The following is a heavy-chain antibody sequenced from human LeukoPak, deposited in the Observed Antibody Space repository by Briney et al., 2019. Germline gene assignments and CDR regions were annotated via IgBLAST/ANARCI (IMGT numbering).Heavy chain of an antibody. J-gene: IGHJ3*02. Sequence: KSSETLSLTCTVSGGSVSSGSYYWSWIRQPPGKGLEWIGHIYYSGSTNYNPSLKSRVTISVDTSKNQFSLKLSSVTAADTAVYYCARASELSYYYDSSGYSLHAFDIWGQGTMVTVSS. V-gene: IGHV4-61*01. D-gene: IGHD3-22*01. CDR3: ARASELSYYYDSSGYSLHAFDI. CDR2: IYYSGST. CDR1: GGSVSSGSYY.